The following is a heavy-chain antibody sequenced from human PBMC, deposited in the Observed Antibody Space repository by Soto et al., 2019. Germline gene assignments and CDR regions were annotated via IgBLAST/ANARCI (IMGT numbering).Heavy chain of an antibody. V-gene: IGHV4-31*02. CDR3: ARFGYSTNIGIDY. D-gene: IGHD3-22*01. CDR1: EGPSSGGGCC. J-gene: IGHJ4*02. CDR2: IYYSGST. Sequence: WSVAEGPSSGGGCCRIFLNKHPGKGLEWIGYIYYSGSTYYNPSLKSRVTISVDTSKNQFSLKLSSVTAADTAVYYCARFGYSTNIGIDYWGQGTLVTVSS.